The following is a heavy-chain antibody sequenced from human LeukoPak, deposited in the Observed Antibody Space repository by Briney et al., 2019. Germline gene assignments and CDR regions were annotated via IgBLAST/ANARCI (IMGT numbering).Heavy chain of an antibody. CDR2: ISSSSSTI. Sequence: GGSLRLSCAAYGFTFSSHSMNWVRQAPGKGLEWVSYISSSSSTIYYAGSVKGRFTISRDNAKNSLYLQMNSLRAEDTAVYYCARGQAGGMDVWGQGTTVTVSS. CDR1: GFTFSSHS. V-gene: IGHV3-48*01. J-gene: IGHJ6*02. CDR3: ARGQAGGMDV.